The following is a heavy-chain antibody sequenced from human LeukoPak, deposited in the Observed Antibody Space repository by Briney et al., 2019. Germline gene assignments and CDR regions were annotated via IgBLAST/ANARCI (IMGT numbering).Heavy chain of an antibody. D-gene: IGHD3-9*01. J-gene: IGHJ4*02. CDR2: INAGNGNT. CDR3: ARGYEYYDILTGPRDY. V-gene: IGHV1-3*01. CDR1: GYTFTSYA. Sequence: ASVKVSCKASGYTFTSYAMHWVRQAPGQRLEWMGWINAGNGNTKYSQKFQGRVTITRDTSTSTAYMELRSLRSDDTAVYYCARGYEYYDILTGPRDYWGQGTLVTVSS.